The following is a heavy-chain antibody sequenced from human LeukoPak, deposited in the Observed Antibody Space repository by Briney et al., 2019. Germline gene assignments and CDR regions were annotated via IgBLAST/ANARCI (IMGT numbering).Heavy chain of an antibody. Sequence: GGSLRLSCADSGFTFSSYSMNWVRQAPGKGLEWVSYISSSSSTIFYADSVKGRFTISRDNAKNSLYLQMHSLRDEDTAVYYCARAWYSWGYYFDYWGQGTLVTVSS. CDR2: ISSSSSTI. CDR3: ARAWYSWGYYFDY. J-gene: IGHJ4*02. D-gene: IGHD1-26*01. CDR1: GFTFSSYS. V-gene: IGHV3-48*02.